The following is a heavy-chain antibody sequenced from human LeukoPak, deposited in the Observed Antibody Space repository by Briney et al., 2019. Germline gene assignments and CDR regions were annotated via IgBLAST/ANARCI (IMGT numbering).Heavy chain of an antibody. J-gene: IGHJ4*02. V-gene: IGHV1-46*01. D-gene: IGHD3-3*01. CDR2: ITPRGGST. CDR3: ARQGKSYYDFWSGSNTRGPFDY. CDR1: GDTFTRYD. Sequence: ASVKVSCKASGDTFTRYDMHWVRQAPGQGLEWMGRITPRGGSTSYAQKFQGRVTLTRDTSTTTVNMEMSSLRSEDTAVYYCARQGKSYYDFWSGSNTRGPFDYWGQGTLVTVS.